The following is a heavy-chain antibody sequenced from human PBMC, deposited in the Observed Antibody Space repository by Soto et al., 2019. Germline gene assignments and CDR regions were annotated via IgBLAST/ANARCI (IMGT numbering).Heavy chain of an antibody. V-gene: IGHV4-59*01. J-gene: IGHJ4*02. Sequence: SETLSLTCSVSGGSISSYYWSWIRQPPGKGLEWIGYIYYSGSTNYNPSLKSRVTISLDTSKNQFSLKLSSVTAADTAVYFCARVPRAHYDILTGYPNYFDYWGQGTLVTVSS. CDR3: ARVPRAHYDILTGYPNYFDY. D-gene: IGHD3-9*01. CDR1: GGSISSYY. CDR2: IYYSGST.